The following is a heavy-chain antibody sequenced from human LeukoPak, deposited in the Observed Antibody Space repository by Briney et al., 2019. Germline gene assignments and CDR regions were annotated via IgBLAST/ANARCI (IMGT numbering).Heavy chain of an antibody. J-gene: IGHJ4*02. CDR3: ARDRAGSAWYTTFDY. V-gene: IGHV1-18*01. Sequence: ASVKVSRKASGYTFTSFGISWVRQAPGQGLEWMGWISTYNGNTSYAQKLQGRVTMTTDTSTSRVYMDLGSLRSDDTAVYYCARDRAGSAWYTTFDYWGQGTLVTVSS. CDR2: ISTYNGNT. D-gene: IGHD6-19*01. CDR1: GYTFTSFG.